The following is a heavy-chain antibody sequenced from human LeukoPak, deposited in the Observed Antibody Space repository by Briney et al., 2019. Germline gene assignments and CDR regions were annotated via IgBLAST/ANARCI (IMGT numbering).Heavy chain of an antibody. CDR3: ARESPRSGYYYGDDAFDI. V-gene: IGHV1-46*01. J-gene: IGHJ3*02. CDR1: GYTFTIYY. CDR2: INPSGGST. D-gene: IGHD3-22*01. Sequence: GASVKVSCKASGYTFTIYYIHWVRQAPGQGLEWMGLINPSGGSTNYAQKFQGRVTMTRDTSTSTVYMELSSLRSDDTAVYYCARESPRSGYYYGDDAFDIWGQGTMVTVSS.